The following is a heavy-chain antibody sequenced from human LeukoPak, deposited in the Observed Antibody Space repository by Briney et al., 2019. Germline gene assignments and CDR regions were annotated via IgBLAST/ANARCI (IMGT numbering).Heavy chain of an antibody. CDR1: GGSFSGYY. Sequence: SETLSLTCAVYGGSFSGYYWSWIRQHPGKGLEWIGYIYYSGSTYYNPSLKSRVTISVDTSKNQFSLKLSSVTAADTAVYYCATGHYGDYRLGNWGQGALVTVSS. CDR3: ATGHYGDYRLGN. V-gene: IGHV4-31*11. D-gene: IGHD4-17*01. J-gene: IGHJ4*02. CDR2: IYYSGST.